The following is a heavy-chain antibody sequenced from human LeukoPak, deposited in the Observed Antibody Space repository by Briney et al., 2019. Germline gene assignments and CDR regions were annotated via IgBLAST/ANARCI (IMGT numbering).Heavy chain of an antibody. CDR1: GFTFSSYT. CDR3: ARDGSIVRGVYGARAFDI. V-gene: IGHV3-48*02. CDR2: ISSSSSTI. D-gene: IGHD3-10*01. J-gene: IGHJ3*02. Sequence: GGSLRLSCAASGFTFSSYTMNWVRQAPGKGLEWVSYISSSSSTIYYADSVKGRFTISRDNAKNSLYLQMNSLRDEDTAVYYCARDGSIVRGVYGARAFDIWGQGTMVTASS.